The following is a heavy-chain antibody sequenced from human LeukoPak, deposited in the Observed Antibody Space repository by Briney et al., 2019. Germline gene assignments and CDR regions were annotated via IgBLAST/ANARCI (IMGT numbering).Heavy chain of an antibody. CDR1: GFTFTSYS. V-gene: IGHV3-23*01. D-gene: IGHD1-26*01. CDR2: ISGGGGST. CDR3: AKGGKWDVTPFDY. J-gene: IGHJ4*02. Sequence: GGSLRLSCAASGFTFTSYSTNWVRQAPGKGLEWVSTISGGGGSTNYADSVKGRFTISRDNSKNTLYLQVNSLRAEDTAVYYCAKGGKWDVTPFDYWGQGTLVTVSS.